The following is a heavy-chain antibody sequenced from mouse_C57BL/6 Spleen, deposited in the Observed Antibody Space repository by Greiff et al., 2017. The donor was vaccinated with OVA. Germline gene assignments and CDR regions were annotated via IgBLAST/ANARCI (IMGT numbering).Heavy chain of an antibody. Sequence: VQVVESGAELVKPGASVKISCKASGYAFSSYWMNWVKQRPGKGLEWIGQIYPGDGDTNYNGKFKGKATLTADKSSSTAYMQLSRLTSEDAAVYFCARGFITTVVVSYDYSMDYWGQGTSVTVSS. CDR2: IYPGDGDT. D-gene: IGHD1-1*01. CDR1: GYAFSSYW. J-gene: IGHJ4*01. V-gene: IGHV1-80*01. CDR3: ARGFITTVVVSYDYSMDY.